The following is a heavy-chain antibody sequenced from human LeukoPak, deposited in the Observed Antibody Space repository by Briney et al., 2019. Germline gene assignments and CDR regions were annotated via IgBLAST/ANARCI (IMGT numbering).Heavy chain of an antibody. V-gene: IGHV4-39*01. Sequence: NPSETLSLTCTVSGGSISSSSYYWGWIRQPPGKGLEWIGTMFYTGSTYYNPSLKSRVTISVDTSKNQFSLKLSSVTAADTAVYFCARPSKYWGQGTLVIVSS. CDR3: ARPSKY. J-gene: IGHJ4*02. CDR1: GGSISSSSYY. CDR2: MFYTGST.